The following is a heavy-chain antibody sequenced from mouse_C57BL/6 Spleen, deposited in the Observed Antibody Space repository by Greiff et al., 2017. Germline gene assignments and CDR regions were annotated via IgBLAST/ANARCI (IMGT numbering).Heavy chain of an antibody. V-gene: IGHV2-2*01. D-gene: IGHD4-1*01. CDR2: IWRGGST. J-gene: IGHJ2*01. CDR3: ARKSLGGDYFDY. CDR1: GFSLTSYG. Sequence: VQLQQSGPGLVQPSQSLSITCTVSGFSLTSYGVHWVRQSPGKGLEWLGVIWRGGSTDYNAAFISRLSISKDNSKSQVFFKMNSLQADDTAIYYCARKSLGGDYFDYWGQGTTLTVSS.